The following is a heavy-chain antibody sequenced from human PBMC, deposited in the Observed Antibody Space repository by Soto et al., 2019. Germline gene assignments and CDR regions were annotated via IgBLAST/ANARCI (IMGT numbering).Heavy chain of an antibody. CDR1: GFTFSSYE. J-gene: IGHJ6*02. CDR2: ISSSGSTI. CDR3: ARDSSGEWYSPRYGMDV. D-gene: IGHD6-13*01. V-gene: IGHV3-48*03. Sequence: PVGSLRLSCAASGFTFSSYEMNWVRQAPGKGLEWVSYISSSGSTIYYADSVKGRFTISRDNAKNSLYLQMNSLRAEDTAVYYCARDSSGEWYSPRYGMDVWGQGTTVTVSS.